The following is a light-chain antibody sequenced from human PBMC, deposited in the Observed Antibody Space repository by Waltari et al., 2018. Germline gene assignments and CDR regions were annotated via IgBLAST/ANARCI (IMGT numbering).Light chain of an antibody. CDR3: YSAADNNVGV. CDR2: KDN. V-gene: IGLV3-27*01. J-gene: IGLJ1*01. CDR1: LLAKKY. Sequence: SYELAQPSSVSVSPGQTASITCSGDLLAKKYARWFQQKPGQAPVLVIFKDNERPSGLPWRFSVSSSGTSVTLTISGAQVEDEADYYCYSAADNNVGVFGPGTKVTVL.